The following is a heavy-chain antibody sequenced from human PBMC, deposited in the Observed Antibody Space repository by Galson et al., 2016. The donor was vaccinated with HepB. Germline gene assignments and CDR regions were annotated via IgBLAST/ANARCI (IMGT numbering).Heavy chain of an antibody. Sequence: SLRLSCAASGFTFSNYAMHWVSQAPGKGLEWVAAIWSDGSNKYYADSVKGRFTISRDNSKNTLYLQMNSLRAEDTAVYYCARVGFCSSGSCYPSESYYYYMDVWGKGTSVTVSS. V-gene: IGHV3-33*01. J-gene: IGHJ6*03. CDR1: GFTFSNYA. CDR2: IWSDGSNK. D-gene: IGHD2-15*01. CDR3: ARVGFCSSGSCYPSESYYYYMDV.